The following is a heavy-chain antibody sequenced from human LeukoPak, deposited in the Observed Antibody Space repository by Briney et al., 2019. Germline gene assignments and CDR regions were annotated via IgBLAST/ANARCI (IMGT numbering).Heavy chain of an antibody. D-gene: IGHD3-22*01. V-gene: IGHV1-2*02. J-gene: IGHJ3*02. CDR2: INPNSGAT. CDR3: ARGEYFISGYRNDAFDI. Sequence: ASVKGSCKASGYTFTGYYMHWVRQTPGQRLESMGWINPNSGATKYAQKFQGSVTMTRDTSISTAYMELSRLTSDDTAVYYCARGEYFISGYRNDAFDIWGQGTMVTVSS. CDR1: GYTFTGYY.